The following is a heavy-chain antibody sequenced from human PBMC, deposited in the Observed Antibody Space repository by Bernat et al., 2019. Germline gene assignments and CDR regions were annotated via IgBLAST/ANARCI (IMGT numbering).Heavy chain of an antibody. Sequence: EVQLVETGGGLIQPGGSLRPSCAASGFTVSNNYMNWVRQAPGKGLEWVSIINTVGSTYYADSVKGRFTISRDNSRNTLYLQLNSLGAEDTAVYYCAGGSSYCYECAVYWGRGTLVTVSS. CDR2: INTVGST. V-gene: IGHV3-53*02. D-gene: IGHD2-2*01. CDR1: GFTVSNNY. J-gene: IGHJ4*02. CDR3: AGGSSYCYECAVY.